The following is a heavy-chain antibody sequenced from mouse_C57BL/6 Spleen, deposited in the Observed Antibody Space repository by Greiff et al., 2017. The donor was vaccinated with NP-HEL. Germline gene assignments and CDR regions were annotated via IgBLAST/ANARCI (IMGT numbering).Heavy chain of an antibody. Sequence: QVQLQQPGAELVRPGTSVKLSCKASGYTFTSYWMHWVKQRPGQGLEWIGVIDPSDSYTNYNQKFKGKATLTVDTSSSTAYMQLSSLTSEDSAVYYCARREDYYGSSYGAMDYWGQGTSVTVSS. V-gene: IGHV1-59*01. D-gene: IGHD1-1*01. CDR3: ARREDYYGSSYGAMDY. CDR2: IDPSDSYT. J-gene: IGHJ4*01. CDR1: GYTFTSYW.